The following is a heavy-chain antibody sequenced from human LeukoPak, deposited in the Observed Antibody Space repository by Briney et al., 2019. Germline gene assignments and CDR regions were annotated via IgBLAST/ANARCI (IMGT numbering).Heavy chain of an antibody. V-gene: IGHV3-30*18. CDR3: AKGQYSSGPFDY. J-gene: IGHJ4*02. CDR1: GFTFSSYG. Sequence: PGGSLRLSCAASGFTFSSYGMHWVRQAPGKGLEWVAVISYDGSNKYYADSVKGRFTISRDNSKNTLYLQMNSLRAEDTAVYYCAKGQYSSGPFDYWGQGTLVTVSS. D-gene: IGHD6-19*01. CDR2: ISYDGSNK.